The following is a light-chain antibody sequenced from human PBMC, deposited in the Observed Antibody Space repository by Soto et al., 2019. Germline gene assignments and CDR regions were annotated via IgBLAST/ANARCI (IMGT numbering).Light chain of an antibody. CDR1: SSNIGTNY. J-gene: IGLJ3*02. Sequence: QSVLTQPPSVSAAPGQKVTISCSGSSSNIGTNYVSWYQHLPRTAPKLLIYDNDKRPSGIPDRFSGSKSGTSATLGITGLQTGDEADYYCATWQSSLTGGWVFGGGTKLTVL. CDR2: DND. V-gene: IGLV1-51*01. CDR3: ATWQSSLTGGWV.